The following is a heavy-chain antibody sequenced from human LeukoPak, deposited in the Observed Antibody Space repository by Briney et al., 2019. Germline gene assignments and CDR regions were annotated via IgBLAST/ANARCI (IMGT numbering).Heavy chain of an antibody. CDR1: GFTFSFYN. V-gene: IGHV3-48*02. CDR2: ISSCSTTI. Sequence: PGGSLRLSCAGSGFTFSFYNMNWVRQAPGKGPEWVAHISSCSTTIYYAESEKGRFTISRDNAKNSLYLQMNSLRDEDTAVYYCARPPIRYYYDSSGYSGAFEIWGQGTMVTVSP. D-gene: IGHD3-22*01. CDR3: ARPPIRYYYDSSGYSGAFEI. J-gene: IGHJ3*02.